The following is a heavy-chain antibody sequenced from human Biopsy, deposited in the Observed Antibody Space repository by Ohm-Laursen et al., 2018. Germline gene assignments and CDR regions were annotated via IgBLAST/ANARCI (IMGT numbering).Heavy chain of an antibody. CDR2: IYSGGNT. CDR3: ARHAPSYSGSYWRYFDL. V-gene: IGHV4-59*08. D-gene: IGHD1-26*01. Sequence: GTLSLTCTLSGYSIIPSGPENWSWIRQPPGQGLQYIGFIYSGGNTNYNPSLRSRVTMSVDTSKNQFSLRLTSVTAADTAAYYCARHAPSYSGSYWRYFDLWGRGTLVTVSS. J-gene: IGHJ2*01. CDR1: GYSIIPSGPEN.